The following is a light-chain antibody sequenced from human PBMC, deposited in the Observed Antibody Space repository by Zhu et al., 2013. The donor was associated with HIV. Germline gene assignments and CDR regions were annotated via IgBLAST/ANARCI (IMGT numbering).Light chain of an antibody. CDR3: LQHHSYPLT. CDR2: AAS. V-gene: IGKV1-17*01. J-gene: IGKJ3*01. Sequence: IHMTQSPSSLSASIGDRVTITCRASQDIGNDLGWYQQKPGKAPNLLIYAASSLQSGVPSRFSGSGSGTEYTLTISSLQPEDFATYYCLQHHSYPLTFGPGTKLDI. CDR1: QDIGND.